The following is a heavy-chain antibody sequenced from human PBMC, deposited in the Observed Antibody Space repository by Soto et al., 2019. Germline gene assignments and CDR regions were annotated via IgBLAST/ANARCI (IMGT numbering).Heavy chain of an antibody. Sequence: PGGSLRLSCAASGFTFSSYAMGWVRQGPGKGLEWVAVVSIGGSTHYADSVRGRFTISRDNSKNTLSLQMNSLTAEDTAVYFCANPRGAGGHFDHRGQGALVTASS. CDR1: GFTFSSYA. D-gene: IGHD2-15*01. V-gene: IGHV3-23*01. CDR2: VSIGGST. CDR3: ANPRGAGGHFDH. J-gene: IGHJ4*02.